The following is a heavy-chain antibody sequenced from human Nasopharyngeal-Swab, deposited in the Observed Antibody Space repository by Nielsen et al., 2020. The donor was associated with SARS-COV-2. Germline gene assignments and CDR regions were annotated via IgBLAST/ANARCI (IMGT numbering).Heavy chain of an antibody. CDR1: GGSVSSGSYY. Sequence: SETLSLTCTVSGGSVSSGSYYWSWIRQPPGKGLEWIGYIYYSGSTNYNPSVKSRVTISVDTSKNQFSLKLSSVTAADTAVYYCARLPHQLQPMVDYWGQGTLVTVSS. D-gene: IGHD2-2*01. V-gene: IGHV4-61*01. J-gene: IGHJ4*02. CDR2: IYYSGST. CDR3: ARLPHQLQPMVDY.